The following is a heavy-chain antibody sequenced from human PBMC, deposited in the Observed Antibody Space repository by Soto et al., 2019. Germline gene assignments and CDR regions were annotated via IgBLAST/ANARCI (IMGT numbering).Heavy chain of an antibody. V-gene: IGHV1-3*01. D-gene: IGHD1-20*01. J-gene: IGHJ4*02. Sequence: ASVKVSCKASGGTFSSYVMHWVRQAPGQRLEWMGWINAVNGDTKYSQKFQGRVTITRDTSASTAYMELSSLRSEDTAVYYCARFTITAGVDYWGQGTLVTVSS. CDR3: ARFTITAGVDY. CDR1: GGTFSSYV. CDR2: INAVNGDT.